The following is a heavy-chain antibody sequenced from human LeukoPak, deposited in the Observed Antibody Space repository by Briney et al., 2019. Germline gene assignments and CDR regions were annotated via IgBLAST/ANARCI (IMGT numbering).Heavy chain of an antibody. CDR3: AREKIAAAGIPYYYYGMDV. J-gene: IGHJ6*02. CDR2: INHSGST. D-gene: IGHD6-13*01. Sequence: SETLSLTCAVYGGSFSGYYWSWIRQPPGKGLEWIGEINHSGSTNYNPSLKSRVTISVDTSKNQFSLKLSSVTAADTAVYYCAREKIAAAGIPYYYYGMDVWGQRTTVTVSS. CDR1: GGSFSGYY. V-gene: IGHV4-34*01.